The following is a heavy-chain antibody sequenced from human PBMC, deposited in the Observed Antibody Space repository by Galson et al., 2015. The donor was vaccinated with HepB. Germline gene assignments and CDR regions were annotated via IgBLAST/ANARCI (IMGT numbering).Heavy chain of an antibody. CDR3: ARDGDYLSYRPHWFDP. J-gene: IGHJ5*02. CDR2: ISASSTYT. D-gene: IGHD4-17*01. V-gene: IGHV3-11*06. Sequence: SLRLSCAASGFSFSDYYMSWIRQAPGKGLEWISYISASSTYTTYAASVKGRFTISSDNAKKSLYLQMNSLRAEDTAVYYCARDGDYLSYRPHWFDPWGQGTLVTVSS. CDR1: GFSFSDYY.